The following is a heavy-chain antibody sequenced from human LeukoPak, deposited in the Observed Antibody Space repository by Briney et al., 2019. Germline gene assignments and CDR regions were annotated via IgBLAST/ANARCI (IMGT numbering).Heavy chain of an antibody. J-gene: IGHJ4*02. V-gene: IGHV3-30*03. D-gene: IGHD3-10*01. CDR3: ARTLALYGSGSFFDF. CDR1: GFTFSSYA. Sequence: GRSLRLSCAASGFTFSSYAMHWVRQAPGKGLEWVAVISYDGSNKYYVDSVKGRFTISRDNSKNTLYLQMNSLRAEDTAVYYCARTLALYGSGSFFDFWGQGTLVTVSS. CDR2: ISYDGSNK.